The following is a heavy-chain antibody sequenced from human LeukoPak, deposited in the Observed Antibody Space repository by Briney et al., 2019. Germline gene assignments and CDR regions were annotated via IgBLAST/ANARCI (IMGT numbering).Heavy chain of an antibody. V-gene: IGHV3-48*01. Sequence: GGSLRLSCAASGFTFSSYSMNWVRQAPGKGLEWVSYITSSSTNIYYADSVKGRFTISRDNAKNSLYLQINSLRAEDTSVYYCAYSYGPYDYYDWGQGTMVTVAS. CDR1: GFTFSSYS. CDR2: ITSSSTNI. J-gene: IGHJ4*02. D-gene: IGHD5-18*01. CDR3: AYSYGPYDYYD.